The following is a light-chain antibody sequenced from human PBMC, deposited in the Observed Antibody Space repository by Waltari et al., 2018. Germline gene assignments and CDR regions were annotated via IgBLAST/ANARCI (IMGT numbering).Light chain of an antibody. CDR3: QTGGHGTWV. V-gene: IGLV4-69*01. Sequence: QLVLTQSPSASASLGASVKLTCTLSSGHSTNVIAWLQKRPEKGPRYLMKVNSDGSHNKGDEIPARFSGSSSGAGRYLTISSLQSEDEADYYCQTGGHGTWVFGGGTKLTVL. J-gene: IGLJ3*02. CDR1: SGHSTNV. CDR2: VNSDGSH.